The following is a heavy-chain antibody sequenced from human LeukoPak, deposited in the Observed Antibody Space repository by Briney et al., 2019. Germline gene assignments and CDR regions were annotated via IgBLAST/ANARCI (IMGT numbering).Heavy chain of an antibody. CDR2: ISYDGSNK. J-gene: IGHJ4*02. CDR3: ARDMVRGVIRKIFDY. Sequence: GGSLRLSCAASGFTFSSYTMHWVRQAPGEGLEWVAVISYDGSNKYYADSVKGRFTISRDNSKNTLYLQMNSLRAEDTAVYYCARDMVRGVIRKIFDYWGQGTLVTVSS. CDR1: GFTFSSYT. D-gene: IGHD3-10*01. V-gene: IGHV3-30-3*01.